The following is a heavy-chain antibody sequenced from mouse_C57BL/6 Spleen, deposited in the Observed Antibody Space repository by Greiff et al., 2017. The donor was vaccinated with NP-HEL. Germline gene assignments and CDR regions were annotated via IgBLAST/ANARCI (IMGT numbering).Heavy chain of an antibody. Sequence: EVQGVESGEGLVKPGGSLKLSCAASGFTFSSYAMSWVRQTPEKRLEWVAYISSGGDYIYYADTVKGRFTISRDNARNTLYLQMSSLKSEDTAMYYCTREDYDYEGYAMDYWGQGTSVTVSS. CDR2: ISSGGDYI. CDR1: GFTFSSYA. CDR3: TREDYDYEGYAMDY. V-gene: IGHV5-9-1*02. D-gene: IGHD2-4*01. J-gene: IGHJ4*01.